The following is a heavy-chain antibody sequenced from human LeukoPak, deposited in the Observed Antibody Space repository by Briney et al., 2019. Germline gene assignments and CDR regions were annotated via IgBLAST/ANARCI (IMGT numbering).Heavy chain of an antibody. Sequence: GGSLRHSSADSGFTFSSARAYCVPQAPGKGLVWVSRISGDGRSTSYADSVKGRFTITRDNAQNTLYLQMNSLRAEDTAVYYCTRGCHSYCYGFDYWGQGTLVTVSS. CDR1: GFTFSSAR. J-gene: IGHJ4*03. CDR2: ISGDGRST. V-gene: IGHV3-74*01. D-gene: IGHD5-18*01. CDR3: TRGCHSYCYGFDY.